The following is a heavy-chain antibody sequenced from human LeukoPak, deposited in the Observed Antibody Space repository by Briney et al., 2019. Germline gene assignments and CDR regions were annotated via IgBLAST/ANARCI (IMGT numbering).Heavy chain of an antibody. J-gene: IGHJ4*02. V-gene: IGHV3-48*03. CDR2: ISTGGGSI. CDR1: GFTFTGYE. Sequence: GGSLRLSCAASGFTFTGYEMNWVRQAPGKGLEWVSYISTGGGSISYAHSVKGRFTISRNNAKNSLYLQMNSLRAEDTALYYCARDFAGGFDYWGQGSLVTVSS. CDR3: ARDFAGGFDY. D-gene: IGHD2-15*01.